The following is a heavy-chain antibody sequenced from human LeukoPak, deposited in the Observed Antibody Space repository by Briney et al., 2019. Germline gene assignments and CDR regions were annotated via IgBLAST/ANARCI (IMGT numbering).Heavy chain of an antibody. J-gene: IGHJ6*02. V-gene: IGHV4-34*01. CDR3: ARIENYYHYYGMDV. CDR2: INHSGST. CDR1: GRSFSGYY. Sequence: SETLSLTCAVYGRSFSGYYWSWIRQPPGKGLEWIGEINHSGSTNYNPSLKSRVTISVDTSKNQFSLKLSSVTAADTAVYYCARIENYYHYYGMDVWGQGTTVTVSS.